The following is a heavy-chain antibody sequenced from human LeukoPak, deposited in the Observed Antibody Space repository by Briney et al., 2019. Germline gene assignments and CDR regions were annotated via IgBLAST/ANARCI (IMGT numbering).Heavy chain of an antibody. V-gene: IGHV1-69*05. CDR2: IIPIFGTA. J-gene: IGHJ4*02. D-gene: IGHD5-12*01. CDR3: ARYSGYDYVGYFDY. Sequence: SVKVSCKASGGTFSSYAISWVRLAPGQGLEWMGRIIPIFGTANYAQKFQGRVTITTDESTSTAYMELSSLRSEDTAVYYCARYSGYDYVGYFDYWGQGTLVTVSS. CDR1: GGTFSSYA.